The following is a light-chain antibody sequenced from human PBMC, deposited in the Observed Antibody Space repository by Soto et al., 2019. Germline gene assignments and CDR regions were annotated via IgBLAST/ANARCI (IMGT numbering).Light chain of an antibody. CDR3: QQYNNWPPVT. J-gene: IGKJ5*01. V-gene: IGKV3-15*01. CDR2: GAS. CDR1: QSVSSN. Sequence: EIVMTQSPATLSVSPGERATLSCRASQSVSSNLAWYQQKPGQAPRLLIYGASTRATGIPARFSGSGSGTEFNLTISSLQSEDFAFFSCQQYNNWPPVTFGQGTRLEIK.